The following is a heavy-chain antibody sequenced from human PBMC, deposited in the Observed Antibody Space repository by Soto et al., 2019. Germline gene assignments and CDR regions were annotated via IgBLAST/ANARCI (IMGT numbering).Heavy chain of an antibody. V-gene: IGHV3-23*02. CDR3: VRRGSDTGSYFDQ. Sequence: EVQLLESGGGLVQPGGSLRLSCAASGFTFYRYDMFWVRQTPRRGLEWVSFISGSGGRIEYGDFVRGRFTASRDNAEDTLSLQMNTLPSDDTGVYYCVRRGSDTGSYFDQWGQGTLVVVSS. CDR2: ISGSGGRI. J-gene: IGHJ4*02. CDR1: GFTFYRYD. D-gene: IGHD5-12*01.